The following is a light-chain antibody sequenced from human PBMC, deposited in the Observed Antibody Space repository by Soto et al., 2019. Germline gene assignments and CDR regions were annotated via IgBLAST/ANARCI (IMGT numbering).Light chain of an antibody. CDR1: SSDVGNYNL. Sequence: QSVLTQPASVSGSPGQSITISCTGTSSDVGNYNLVSWYQQHPGKAPKLMVYEVTKRPSGVSDRFSGSKSDNTASLTISGLQAEDEADYYCCSYAGGFTWVFGGGTKLTVL. J-gene: IGLJ3*02. CDR2: EVT. CDR3: CSYAGGFTWV. V-gene: IGLV2-23*02.